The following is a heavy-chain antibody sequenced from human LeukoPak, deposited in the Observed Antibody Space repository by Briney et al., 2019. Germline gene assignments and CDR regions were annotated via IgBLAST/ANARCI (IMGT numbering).Heavy chain of an antibody. D-gene: IGHD1-14*01. CDR1: GGSISSSNCY. CDR2: IYYSGNS. V-gene: IGHV4-39*07. J-gene: IGHJ4*02. CDR3: ARAFVSTGGFDY. Sequence: SETLSLTCTVSGGSISSSNCYWGWIRQTPGKGLEWIGSIYYSGNSYSNPSLKSRVTISVDRSKNQFSLKLSSVTAADTAVYFCARAFVSTGGFDYWGQGTLVTVSS.